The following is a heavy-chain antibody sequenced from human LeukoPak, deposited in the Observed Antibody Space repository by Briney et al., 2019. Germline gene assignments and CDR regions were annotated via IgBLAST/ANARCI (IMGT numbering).Heavy chain of an antibody. CDR1: GGSISSGSYY. J-gene: IGHJ6*03. V-gene: IGHV4-61*02. Sequence: SQTLSLTCTVSGGSISSGSYYWSWIRQPAGKGLEWIGRIYTSGSTNYNPSLKSRVTISVDTSKNQSSLKLSSVTAADTAVYYCARDYLGYYYYMDVWGKGTTVTVSS. CDR3: ARDYLGYYYYMDV. CDR2: IYTSGST.